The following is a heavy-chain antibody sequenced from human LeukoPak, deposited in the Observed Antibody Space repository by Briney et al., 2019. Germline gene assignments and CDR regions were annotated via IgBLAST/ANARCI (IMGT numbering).Heavy chain of an antibody. CDR2: IYYRGTT. V-gene: IGHV4-59*01. Sequence: SETLSLTCAVSGGSLNDYYWNWMRQSPGKGLEWIGYIYYRGTTSYNPSLNSRVTISLDWSKNQFSLKLNFVTAADTAVYYCARGPPRTGRERYFDRWGQGTLVSVSS. CDR1: GGSLNDYY. CDR3: ARGPPRTGRERYFDR. D-gene: IGHD1-1*01. J-gene: IGHJ4*02.